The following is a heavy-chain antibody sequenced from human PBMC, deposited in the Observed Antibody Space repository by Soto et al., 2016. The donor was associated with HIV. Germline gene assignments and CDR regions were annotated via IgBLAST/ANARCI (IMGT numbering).Heavy chain of an antibody. Sequence: VQLLESGGKVVQTGGSLRLSCEVSGFTFSSYGMNWVRQVQGKGLEWVSAMSSSGGTTSYADSVGGRFTISRDNSNNKLFLEMNNLTVDDTALYFCATDPYFYDSSSYPLRADYFQYWGQGTPVTVSS. CDR2: MSSSGGTT. CDR3: ATDPYFYDSSSYPLRADYFQY. V-gene: IGHV3-23*01. J-gene: IGHJ1*01. CDR1: GFTFSSYG. D-gene: IGHD3-22*01.